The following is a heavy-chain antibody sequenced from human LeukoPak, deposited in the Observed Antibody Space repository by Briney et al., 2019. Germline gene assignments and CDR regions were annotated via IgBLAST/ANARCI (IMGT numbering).Heavy chain of an antibody. J-gene: IGHJ2*01. Sequence: SETLSLTCAVYGGSFSGYYWSWIRQPPGKGLEWIGYIYYSGSTNYNPSLKSRVTISVDTSKNQFSLKLSSVTAADTAVYYCARPRISAGYNYLYFDLWGRGTLVTVSS. D-gene: IGHD5-24*01. CDR1: GGSFSGYY. CDR3: ARPRISAGYNYLYFDL. V-gene: IGHV4-59*08. CDR2: IYYSGST.